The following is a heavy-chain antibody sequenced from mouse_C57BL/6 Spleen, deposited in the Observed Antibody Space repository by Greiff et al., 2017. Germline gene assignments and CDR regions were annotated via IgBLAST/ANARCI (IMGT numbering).Heavy chain of an antibody. Sequence: EVQLQQSGPELVKPGASVKIPCKASGYTFTDYNMDWVKQSHGKSLEWIGDINPNNGGTIYNQKFKGKATLTVDKSSSTAYMELRSLTSEDTAVYYCARRIYYYGSSLWYFDVWGTGTTVTVSS. CDR1: GYTFTDYN. D-gene: IGHD1-1*01. V-gene: IGHV1-18*01. J-gene: IGHJ1*03. CDR2: INPNNGGT. CDR3: ARRIYYYGSSLWYFDV.